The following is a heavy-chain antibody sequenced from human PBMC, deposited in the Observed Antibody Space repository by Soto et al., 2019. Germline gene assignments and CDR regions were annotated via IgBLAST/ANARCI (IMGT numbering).Heavy chain of an antibody. V-gene: IGHV4-39*01. CDR2: IYYSWST. J-gene: IGHJ4*02. CDR1: GGSISSSSYY. Sequence: SDTLSLTCKVSGGSISSSSYYWVLRRHGPWKGVDWIGSIYYSWSTYYSPSLKSRVTISVDTSKNQFSLKLSSVTAADTAVYYFPKHPQQKGGLGLYYFNYWGQG. CDR3: PKHPQQKGGLGLYYFNY. D-gene: IGHD3-16*01.